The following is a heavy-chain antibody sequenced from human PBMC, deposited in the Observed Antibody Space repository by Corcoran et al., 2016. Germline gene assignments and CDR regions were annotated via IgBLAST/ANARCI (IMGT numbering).Heavy chain of an antibody. CDR3: ASGLAADFDY. J-gene: IGHJ4*02. V-gene: IGHV4-34*01. CDR1: GGSFSGYY. Sequence: QVQLQQWGAGLLKPSETLSLTCAVYGGSFSGYYWSWIRQPPGKGLEWIGEINHSGSTNYNPSLKSRVTISVDTSKNQFSLKLSSVTAADTAVYYCASGLAADFDYWGQGTLVTVSS. D-gene: IGHD6-25*01. CDR2: INHSGST.